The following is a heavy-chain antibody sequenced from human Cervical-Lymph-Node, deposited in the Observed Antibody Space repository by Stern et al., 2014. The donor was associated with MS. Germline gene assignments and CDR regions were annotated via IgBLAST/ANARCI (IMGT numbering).Heavy chain of an antibody. CDR3: ARVGRGIVVVVAAMGAFDP. Sequence: VQLVESGAEVKKPGSSVKVSCKASGGTFSSYAISWVRQAPGQGLEWMGGIIPIFGTANYAQKFQGRVTITADESTSTAYMELSSLRSEDTAVYYCARVGRGIVVVVAAMGAFDPWGQGTLVTVSS. CDR1: GGTFSSYA. J-gene: IGHJ5*02. V-gene: IGHV1-69*01. D-gene: IGHD2-15*01. CDR2: IIPIFGTA.